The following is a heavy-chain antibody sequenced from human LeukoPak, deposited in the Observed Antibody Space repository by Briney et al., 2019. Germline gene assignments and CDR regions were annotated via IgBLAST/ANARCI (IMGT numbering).Heavy chain of an antibody. CDR3: ARTGSHRNSGYDY. V-gene: IGHV3-48*04. Sequence: PGGSLRLSCAASAVTVSNYSMNWVRQAPGKGLEWVSYISSSTTTMYYADSVKGRSTISRDTAKNSLYLEMNSLRAEDTAVYYCARTGSHRNSGYDYWGQGTLVTVSS. CDR1: AVTVSNYS. D-gene: IGHD5-12*01. CDR2: ISSSTTTM. J-gene: IGHJ4*02.